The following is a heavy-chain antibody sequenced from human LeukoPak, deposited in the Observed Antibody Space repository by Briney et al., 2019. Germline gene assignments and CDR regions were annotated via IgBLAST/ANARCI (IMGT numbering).Heavy chain of an antibody. CDR2: INPNSGGT. CDR3: ARDEGQWLFDY. Sequence: ASVKVSCKASGYTFTGYYMHWVRQAPGQGLEWMGWINPNSGGTIYAQKFQGRVTMTRDTSISTAYMELSRLRSDDTAVYYCARDEGQWLFDYWGQGTLVTVSS. J-gene: IGHJ4*02. V-gene: IGHV1-2*02. D-gene: IGHD6-19*01. CDR1: GYTFTGYY.